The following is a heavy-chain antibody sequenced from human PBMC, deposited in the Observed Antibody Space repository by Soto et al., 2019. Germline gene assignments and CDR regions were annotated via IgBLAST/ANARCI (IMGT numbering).Heavy chain of an antibody. J-gene: IGHJ4*02. CDR1: GGSMRSYY. D-gene: IGHD2-2*01. Sequence: PSETLSLTCSVSGGSMRSYYWSWIRQPPGKGLEWIGYIHDSGITDYNPSLKSRATISIDTFRNQISLNLHSVTAADTAVYYCARDYAFSSDYWGQGSVVPVSS. CDR2: IHDSGIT. V-gene: IGHV4-59*01. CDR3: ARDYAFSSDY.